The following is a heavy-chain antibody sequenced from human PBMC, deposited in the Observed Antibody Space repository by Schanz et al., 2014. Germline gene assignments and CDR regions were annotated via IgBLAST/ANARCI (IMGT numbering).Heavy chain of an antibody. D-gene: IGHD1-1*01. Sequence: QVQLQESGPGLVKPSQTLSLTCTVSGGSIRSGTYYWSWIRQPAGKALEWVGRVFPNGITNYNPSLKSRVTISLDAPRTQFSVPRPSRTATDTAVYYCARDTTWRLDLWGRGTLVTVSS. CDR2: VFPNGIT. J-gene: IGHJ2*01. CDR3: ARDTTWRLDL. CDR1: GGSIRSGTYY. V-gene: IGHV4-61*02.